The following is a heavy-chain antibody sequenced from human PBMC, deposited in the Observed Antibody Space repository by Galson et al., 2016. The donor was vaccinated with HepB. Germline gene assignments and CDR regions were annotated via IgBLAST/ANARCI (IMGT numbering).Heavy chain of an antibody. V-gene: IGHV6-1*01. Sequence: CAISGDSVSSNTAAWNWIRQSPSRGLEWLGRTYFRSKWYNDYTLSVKSRIIISPDTSKNQFSLQLNPATPEDTAVYYCARDVGSTLAARSFDYWAREPWSPSPQ. CDR2: TYFRSKWYN. CDR3: ARDVGSTLAARSFDY. D-gene: IGHD6-6*01. CDR1: GDSVSSNTAA. J-gene: IGHJ4*02.